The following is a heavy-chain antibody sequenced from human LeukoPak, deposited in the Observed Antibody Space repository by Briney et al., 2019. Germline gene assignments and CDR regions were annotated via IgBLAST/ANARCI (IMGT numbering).Heavy chain of an antibody. V-gene: IGHV4-34*01. D-gene: IGHD3-3*01. J-gene: IGHJ5*02. Sequence: SETLSLTCAVNNVSFTENFWSWIRQPPGKGLEWIGEVYLSGSTNYNPSLKSRPSISADMSKKQFSLKLTSATAADTPVYYCAREKFLGRLTRVLDTWGQGTLVTVSS. CDR2: VYLSGST. CDR3: AREKFLGRLTRVLDT. CDR1: NVSFTENF.